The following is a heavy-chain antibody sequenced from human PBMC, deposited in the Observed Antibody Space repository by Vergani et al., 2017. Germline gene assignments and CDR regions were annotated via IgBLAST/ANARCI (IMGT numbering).Heavy chain of an antibody. CDR1: GFTFNSYA. V-gene: IGHV3-23*01. D-gene: IGHD2-2*01. CDR2: INNNGGST. CDR3: AKVCGSTSCPDGGGAFDV. Sequence: QLLESGGGLIQPGGSLRFSCAAPGFTFNSYAMTWVRSAPGKGLEWVSGINNNGGSTYYADSVKGRFTISRDNSKNTLYLQMTDLGAEDTATYYCAKVCGSTSCPDGGGAFDVWGHGTMVTVSS. J-gene: IGHJ3*01.